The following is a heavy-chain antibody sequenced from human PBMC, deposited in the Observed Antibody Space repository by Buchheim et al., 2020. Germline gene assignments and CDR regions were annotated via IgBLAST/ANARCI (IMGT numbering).Heavy chain of an antibody. CDR1: GGSISSGGYS. Sequence: QLQLQESGSGLVKPSQTLSLTCAVSGGSISSGGYSWSWIRQPPGKGLEWIGYIYHSGSTYYNPSLKSRVTISVDRSKNQFSLKLSSVTAADTAVYYCARCVPYYYGSGSPFYFDYWGQGTL. CDR3: ARCVPYYYGSGSPFYFDY. V-gene: IGHV4-30-2*01. J-gene: IGHJ4*02. D-gene: IGHD3-10*01. CDR2: IYHSGST.